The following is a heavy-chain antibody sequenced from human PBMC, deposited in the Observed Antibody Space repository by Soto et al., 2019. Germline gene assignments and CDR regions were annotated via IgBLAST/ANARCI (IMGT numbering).Heavy chain of an antibody. CDR1: GGSISSSNW. V-gene: IGHV4-4*02. CDR3: ARVRRITGTTESAY. J-gene: IGHJ4*02. D-gene: IGHD1-20*01. CDR2: IYHSGST. Sequence: SETLSLTCAVSGGSISSSNWWSWVRQPPGKGLEWIGEIYHSGSTSYNPSLKSRVTISVDKSKNQFSLKLSSVTAADTAVYYCARVRRITGTTESAYWGQGTLVTVSS.